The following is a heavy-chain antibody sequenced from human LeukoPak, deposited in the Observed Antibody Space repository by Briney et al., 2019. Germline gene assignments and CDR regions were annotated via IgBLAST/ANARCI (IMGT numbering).Heavy chain of an antibody. CDR3: AKHNENYYESSGYYYFDY. CDR2: ISGSGGGT. Sequence: PGGSLRISCAASEFTFGSYAMGWVRQAPGKGLEWVSSISGSGGGTYYADSVKGRFTISRDNSKNTLFLQINSLRAEDTAVYFCAKHNENYYESSGYYYFDYWGQGTLAIVSS. D-gene: IGHD3-22*01. J-gene: IGHJ4*02. V-gene: IGHV3-23*01. CDR1: EFTFGSYA.